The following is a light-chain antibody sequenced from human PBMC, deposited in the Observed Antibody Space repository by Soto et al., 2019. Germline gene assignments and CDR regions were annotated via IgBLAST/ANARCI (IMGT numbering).Light chain of an antibody. Sequence: DIQMTQSPSTLSASVGDRVTITCRASQSISTWLAWYHQKPGKAPKLLISSASSLESGVPSRFRGSGSGTEFSLAISSLQPDDFATYYCQQYNYYPYTFGEGTKLEIK. CDR2: SAS. CDR3: QQYNYYPYT. CDR1: QSISTW. V-gene: IGKV1-5*01. J-gene: IGKJ2*01.